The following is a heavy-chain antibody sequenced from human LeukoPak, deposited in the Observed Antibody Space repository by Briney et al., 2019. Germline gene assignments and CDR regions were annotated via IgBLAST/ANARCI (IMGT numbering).Heavy chain of an antibody. V-gene: IGHV1-18*01. J-gene: IGHJ5*02. D-gene: IGHD6-19*01. CDR2: ISAYNGNT. Sequence: ASVKVSCKASGYTFTSYGISWVRQAPGQGLEWMGWISAYNGNTNYAQKLQGRVTMTTDTSTSTAYMELRSLRSDDTAVYYCARGGYSGWYDHGVNWFDPWGQGTLVTVSS. CDR1: GYTFTSYG. CDR3: ARGGYSGWYDHGVNWFDP.